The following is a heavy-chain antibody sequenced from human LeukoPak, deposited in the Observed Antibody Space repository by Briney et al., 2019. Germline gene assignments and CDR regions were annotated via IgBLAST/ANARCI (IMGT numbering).Heavy chain of an antibody. J-gene: IGHJ3*02. D-gene: IGHD3-22*01. CDR1: GYSFTSYW. Sequence: GESPKISCKGSGYSFTSYWIGLVRQMPGKGLGWMGIIYPGDCDTRYSPSFQGQVTTSADKSISTAYLQWSSLKASDTAMYYCARGDSSGFTAFDIWGQGTMVTVSS. CDR3: ARGDSSGFTAFDI. V-gene: IGHV5-51*01. CDR2: IYPGDCDT.